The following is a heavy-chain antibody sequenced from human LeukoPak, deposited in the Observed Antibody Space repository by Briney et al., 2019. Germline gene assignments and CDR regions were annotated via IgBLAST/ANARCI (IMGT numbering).Heavy chain of an antibody. CDR1: DDSISSSNW. CDR2: IYYTGMT. Sequence: SEKLYLTCAVSDDSISSSNWWSWVRQPPGKGLEWIGPIYYTGMTYYNPSLKSQVTISIDTSKNQFSLKLQSVTAADTSFYYCAIEMGHDLAEFDSWGQGTLVTVSS. J-gene: IGHJ4*02. CDR3: AIEMGHDLAEFDS. V-gene: IGHV4-4*02. D-gene: IGHD3-3*01.